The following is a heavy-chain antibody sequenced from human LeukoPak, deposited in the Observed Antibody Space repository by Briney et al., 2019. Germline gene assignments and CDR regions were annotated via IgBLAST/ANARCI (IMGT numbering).Heavy chain of an antibody. CDR1: GLTFSGHY. CDR3: VRGAMAPGPQNSCGLDV. D-gene: IGHD5-24*01. Sequence: GGSLTLSCAASGLTFSGHYMEWVRQAPGKGLEGIGRVRNKANSDTTEYAASVKGRFTVSRDESDNSLYMQMNSLRPEGSAVYYCVRGAMAPGPQNSCGLDVWGQGTTVTVSS. CDR2: VRNKANSDTT. J-gene: IGHJ6*02. V-gene: IGHV3-72*01.